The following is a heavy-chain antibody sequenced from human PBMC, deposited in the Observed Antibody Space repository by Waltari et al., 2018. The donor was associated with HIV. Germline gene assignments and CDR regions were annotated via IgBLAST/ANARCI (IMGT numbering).Heavy chain of an antibody. V-gene: IGHV1-18*01. D-gene: IGHD3-22*01. Sequence: QVQLVQSGAEVKKPGASVKVSCKASGYTFTSYGISWVRQAPGQGLEWMGWISAYNGNTNYAPKLQGRVTITTDTSTSTAYMWLRSLRSDDTAVYYCARVPRGYYDSSGYYAPRAFDIWGQGTMVTVSS. CDR2: ISAYNGNT. CDR3: ARVPRGYYDSSGYYAPRAFDI. J-gene: IGHJ3*02. CDR1: GYTFTSYG.